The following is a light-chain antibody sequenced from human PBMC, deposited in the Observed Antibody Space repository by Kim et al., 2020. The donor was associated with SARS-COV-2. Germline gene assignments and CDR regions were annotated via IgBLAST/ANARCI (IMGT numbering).Light chain of an antibody. CDR3: QQYNDGPPWT. J-gene: IGKJ1*01. CDR2: EAS. CDR1: QDISSK. V-gene: IGKV3-15*01. Sequence: SPGERATRSCRASQDISSKLAWYQQNPGQAPRLLIYEASTRAGGFPARFSGSGSGTEFTLTISSLQSEDFAVYYCQQYNDGPPWTFGQGTKVDIK.